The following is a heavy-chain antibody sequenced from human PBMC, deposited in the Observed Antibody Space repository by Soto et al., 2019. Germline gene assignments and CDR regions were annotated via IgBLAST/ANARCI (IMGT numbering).Heavy chain of an antibody. CDR1: GGSFSGYY. CDR2: INRSGST. Sequence: QVQLQQWGAGLLKPSETLSLTCAVYGGSFSGYYWSWIRQPPGKGLEWIGEINRSGSTTYNPSLRSRASISVDTSKNQFFLKPSSVPAADAAVYYCARGGGVLRFLDWSQSWFGPWGQGTLVTVSS. D-gene: IGHD3-3*01. CDR3: ARGGGVLRFLDWSQSWFGP. J-gene: IGHJ5*02. V-gene: IGHV4-34*02.